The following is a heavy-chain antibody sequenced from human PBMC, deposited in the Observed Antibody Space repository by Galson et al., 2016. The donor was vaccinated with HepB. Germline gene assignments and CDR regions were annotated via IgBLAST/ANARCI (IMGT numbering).Heavy chain of an antibody. Sequence: SLRLSCAASGFTFSNSWMHWVRQAPGEGLVWVSRINSDGSSTSYADSVKGRFTVSRDNAKNTLSLQMHSLRAEDTAVYYCVRVFPHTGIYARFDPWGQGTLVTVSS. CDR2: INSDGSST. J-gene: IGHJ5*02. V-gene: IGHV3-74*01. D-gene: IGHD1-26*01. CDR1: GFTFSNSW. CDR3: VRVFPHTGIYARFDP.